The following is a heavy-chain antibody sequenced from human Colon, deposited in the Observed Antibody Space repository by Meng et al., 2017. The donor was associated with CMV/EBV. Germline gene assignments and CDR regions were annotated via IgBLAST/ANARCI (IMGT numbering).Heavy chain of an antibody. Sequence: SVKVSCKASGGTFSSYAISWVRQAPGQGLEWMGGIIPIPGIANYAQKFQGRVTITADKSTSTAYMELSSLRSEDTAVYYCARGGLVPATRRGGMDVWGQGTTVTVSS. J-gene: IGHJ6*02. D-gene: IGHD2-15*01. CDR3: ARGGLVPATRRGGMDV. CDR2: IIPIPGIA. CDR1: GGTFSSYA. V-gene: IGHV1-69*10.